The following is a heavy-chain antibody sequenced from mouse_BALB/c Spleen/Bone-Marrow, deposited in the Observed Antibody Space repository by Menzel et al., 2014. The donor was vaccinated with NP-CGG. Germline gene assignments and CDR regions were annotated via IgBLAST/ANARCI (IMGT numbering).Heavy chain of an antibody. J-gene: IGHJ2*01. Sequence: QLQQSGPELVKPGASVKMSCKASRYTFTSYVLHWVRQKPGQGLEWIGFMNPFNDGTKYNEKFKDKATLTSDKSSSTAYMELSSLTSEDSAVNYCAREVVATDYFDYWGQGTTLTVPS. CDR3: AREVVATDYFDY. V-gene: IGHV1-14*01. D-gene: IGHD1-1*01. CDR2: MNPFNDGT. CDR1: RYTFTSYV.